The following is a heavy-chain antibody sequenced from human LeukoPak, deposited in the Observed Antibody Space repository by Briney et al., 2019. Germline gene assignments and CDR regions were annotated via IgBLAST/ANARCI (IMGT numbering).Heavy chain of an antibody. CDR3: ARVGPRRYYYYMDV. J-gene: IGHJ6*03. Sequence: GGSLRLSCAASGFTFSDYYMSWIRQAPGKGLEWVSYISSSGSTIYYADSVKGRFTISRDNAKNSLYPQMNSLRAEDTAVYYCARVGPRRYYYYMDVWGKGTTVTVSS. CDR2: ISSSGSTI. CDR1: GFTFSDYY. V-gene: IGHV3-11*04.